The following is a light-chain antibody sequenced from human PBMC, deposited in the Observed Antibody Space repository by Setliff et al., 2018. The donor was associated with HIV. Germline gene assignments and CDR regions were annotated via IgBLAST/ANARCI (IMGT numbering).Light chain of an antibody. CDR3: AAWDDSLNGSWV. V-gene: IGLV1-44*01. J-gene: IGLJ3*02. CDR2: SNN. CDR1: SSNIGSNT. Sequence: QSVLTQPSSASGTPGQRVTISCSGSSSNIGSNTVNWYQQVPGTAPKLLIYSNNQRPSGVPDRSSGSKSGTSASLAISGLQSEDEADYYCAAWDDSLNGSWVFGGGTKVTVL.